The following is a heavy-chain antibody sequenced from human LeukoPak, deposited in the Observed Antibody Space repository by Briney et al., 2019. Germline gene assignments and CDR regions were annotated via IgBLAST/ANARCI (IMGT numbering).Heavy chain of an antibody. CDR3: ARDQYKSQLARFDY. Sequence: PGRSLRLSCAASGFTFDDYAMHWVRQAPGKGLEWVSGISWNSGSIGYADSVKGRFTISRDNAKNSLYLQMNSLRAEDTAVYYCARDQYKSQLARFDYWGQGTLVTVSS. CDR1: GFTFDDYA. J-gene: IGHJ4*02. D-gene: IGHD6-6*01. CDR2: ISWNSGSI. V-gene: IGHV3-9*01.